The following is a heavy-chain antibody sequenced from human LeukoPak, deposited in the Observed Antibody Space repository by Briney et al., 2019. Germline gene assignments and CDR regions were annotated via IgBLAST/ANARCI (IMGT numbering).Heavy chain of an antibody. CDR2: IYYSGST. J-gene: IGHJ4*02. Sequence: PSETPSLTCTVSGGSISSGGYYWSWIRQHPGKGLEWIGYIYYSGSTYYNPSLKSRVTISVDTSKNQFSLKLSSVTAADTAVYYCARNTYSGYDFDYWGQGTLVTVSS. CDR3: ARNTYSGYDFDY. CDR1: GGSISSGGYY. D-gene: IGHD5-12*01. V-gene: IGHV4-31*03.